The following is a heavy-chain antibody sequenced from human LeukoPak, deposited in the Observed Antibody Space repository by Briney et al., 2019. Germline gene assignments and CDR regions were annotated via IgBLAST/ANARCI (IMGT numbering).Heavy chain of an antibody. CDR2: IYSSGSI. V-gene: IGHV4-4*07. Sequence: SETLSLTCAVSGGPFRGYYGSWIPQPAGKGLEWIGRIYSSGSINYNPSLKSRVTMSVDTSKNQVSLKLSSVTAADTAVYYCARFLWFGNYFDYWGQGTLVTVSS. CDR3: ARFLWFGNYFDY. CDR1: GGPFRGYY. D-gene: IGHD3-10*01. J-gene: IGHJ4*02.